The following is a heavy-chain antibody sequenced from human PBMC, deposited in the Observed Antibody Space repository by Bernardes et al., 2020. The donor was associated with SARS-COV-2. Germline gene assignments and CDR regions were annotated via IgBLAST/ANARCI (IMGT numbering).Heavy chain of an antibody. CDR1: GFSFSSYC. Sequence: GGSLRLSCAASGFSFSSYCMHWVRQAPGKGLVWVSRIKGDGSNTAYADSVKGRFTISRDNAKNTLYLQMNSLRAEDTAVYYCAVNYYYGMDVWSQGATVTVSS. J-gene: IGHJ6*02. CDR3: AVNYYYGMDV. V-gene: IGHV3-74*01. CDR2: IKGDGSNT.